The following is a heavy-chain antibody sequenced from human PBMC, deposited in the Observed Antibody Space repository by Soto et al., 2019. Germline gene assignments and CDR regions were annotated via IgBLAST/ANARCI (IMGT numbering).Heavy chain of an antibody. Sequence: GGSLRLSCAASGFTFSSYWMSWVRQAPGKGLEWVANIKQDGSEKYYVDSVKDRFTISRDNAKNSLYLQMNSLRAEDTAVYYCARDLRASSSWGYYYYGMDAWGQGTTVPVSS. CDR3: ARDLRASSSWGYYYYGMDA. CDR1: GFTFSSYW. V-gene: IGHV3-7*03. CDR2: IKQDGSEK. J-gene: IGHJ6*02. D-gene: IGHD6-6*01.